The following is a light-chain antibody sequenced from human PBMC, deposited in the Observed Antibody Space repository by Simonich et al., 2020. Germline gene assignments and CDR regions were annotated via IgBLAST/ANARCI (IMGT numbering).Light chain of an antibody. J-gene: IGKJ1*01. CDR3: QQYYSTPRT. V-gene: IGKV4-1*01. CDR1: QSVLYSSNNKNY. Sequence: DIVMTQSPDSLAVSLGERPPIKCKSSQSVLYSSNNKNYLAWYPHKPGHPPKLLIYWASTRESWVPDRFSGSGSGTDFTLTISSLQAEDVAVYYCQQYYSTPRTFGQGTKVEIK. CDR2: WAS.